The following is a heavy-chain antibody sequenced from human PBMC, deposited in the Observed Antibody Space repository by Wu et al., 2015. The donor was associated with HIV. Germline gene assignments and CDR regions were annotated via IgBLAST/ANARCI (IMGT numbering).Heavy chain of an antibody. CDR2: ISTYSNNT. J-gene: IGHJ4*02. D-gene: IGHD4-17*01. Sequence: QVHLVQSGAEVKEPGASVKLSCKTEYSFTGYYMHWVRQAPGQGLQWMGWISTYSNNTLYAQRLRGRVTMTTDTSTSTAYMELRSLTSDDTAIYFCARVVPTNYGDSGGAYFDYWGQGTLVTVSS. V-gene: IGHV1-18*04. CDR3: ARVVPTNYGDSGGAYFDY. CDR1: EYSFTGYY.